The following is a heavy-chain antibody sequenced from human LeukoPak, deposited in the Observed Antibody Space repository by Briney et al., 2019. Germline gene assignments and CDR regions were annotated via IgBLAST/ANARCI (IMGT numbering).Heavy chain of an antibody. D-gene: IGHD6-13*01. CDR3: ARGAVSSWYDAFDI. J-gene: IGHJ3*02. V-gene: IGHV3-66*01. CDR2: IYGGGST. Sequence: GGSLRLSCAASGFTFSSYAMSWVRQAPGKGLEWVSVIYGGGSTYYTDSVKGRFTISRDNSKNMIYLEMSSLKAEDTAVYYCARGAVSSWYDAFDIWGQGTMVTVSS. CDR1: GFTFSSYA.